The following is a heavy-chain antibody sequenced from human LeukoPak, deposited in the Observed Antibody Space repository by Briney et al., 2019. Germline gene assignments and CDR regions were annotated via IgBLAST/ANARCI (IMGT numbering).Heavy chain of an antibody. CDR3: ARGVAVAGMPY. Sequence: GASVKVSCKASGYTFTGYYLHWVRQAPGQGLEWMGWINPNSGATNYAQNFQGRVTMTRDTSISTAYMELSSLRSDETAVYYCARGVAVAGMPYWGQGTLVTVSS. CDR1: GYTFTGYY. V-gene: IGHV1-2*02. J-gene: IGHJ4*02. D-gene: IGHD6-19*01. CDR2: INPNSGAT.